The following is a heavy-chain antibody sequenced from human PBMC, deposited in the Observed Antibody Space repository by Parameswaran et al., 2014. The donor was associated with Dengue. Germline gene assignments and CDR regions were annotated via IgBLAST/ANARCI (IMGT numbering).Heavy chain of an antibody. CDR2: INHSGST. Sequence: SETLSLTCAVYGGSFSGYYWSWIRQPPGKGLEWIGEINHSGSTNYNPSLKSRVTISVDTSKNQFSLKLSSVTAADTAVYYCARAMSYWGQGTLVTVSS. V-gene: IGHV4-34*01. J-gene: IGHJ4*02. CDR1: GGSFSGYY. CDR3: ARAMSY. D-gene: IGHD3-10*02.